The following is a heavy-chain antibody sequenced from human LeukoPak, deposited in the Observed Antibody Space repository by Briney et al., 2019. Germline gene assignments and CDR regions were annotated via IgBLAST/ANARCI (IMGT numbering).Heavy chain of an antibody. D-gene: IGHD6-13*01. CDR3: AKDATIAAADY. CDR1: GFTFSSYG. V-gene: IGHV3-30*18. Sequence: GGSLRLSCAASGFTFSSYGMHWVRQAPGKGLEWVAVISYDGSNKYYADSVKGRFTISRDNPKNTLYLQMNSLRAEDTAVYYCAKDATIAAADYWGQGTLVTVSS. CDR2: ISYDGSNK. J-gene: IGHJ4*02.